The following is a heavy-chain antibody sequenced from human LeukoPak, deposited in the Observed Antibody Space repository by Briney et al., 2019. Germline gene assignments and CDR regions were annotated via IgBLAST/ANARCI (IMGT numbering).Heavy chain of an antibody. V-gene: IGHV4-31*03. CDR1: GGSISSGGYY. J-gene: IGHJ4*02. D-gene: IGHD3-10*01. Sequence: SETLSLTCTVSGGSISSGGYYWSWIRQHPGKGLEWIGYIYYSGSTYYNPSLKSRVTISVDTSKNQFFLKLSSVTAADTAVYYCARGRPTGPDYWGQGTLVTVSS. CDR3: ARGRPTGPDY. CDR2: IYYSGST.